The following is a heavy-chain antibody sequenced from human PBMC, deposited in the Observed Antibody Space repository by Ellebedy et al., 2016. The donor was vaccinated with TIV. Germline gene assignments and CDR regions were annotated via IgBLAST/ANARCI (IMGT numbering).Heavy chain of an antibody. CDR2: INLSAGT. D-gene: IGHD6-19*01. V-gene: IGHV4-61*02. J-gene: IGHJ4*02. Sequence: SETLSLXCTVSGDSISSGTYYWSWIRQPAGEGLEWIGRINLSAGTNYNPSLKSRVTMSLDTSKNRLSLELTSVTAADTAVYYCVRGRIGVAEFGHWGQGILVTVSS. CDR3: VRGRIGVAEFGH. CDR1: GDSISSGTYY.